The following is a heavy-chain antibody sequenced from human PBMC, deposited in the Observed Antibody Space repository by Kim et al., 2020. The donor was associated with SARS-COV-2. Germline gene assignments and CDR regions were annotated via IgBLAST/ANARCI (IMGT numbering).Heavy chain of an antibody. V-gene: IGHV4-34*01. Sequence: SETLSLTCAVYGGSFSGYYWSWIRQPPGKGLEWIGEINHSGSTNYNPSLKSRVTISVDTSKNQFSLKLSSVTAADTAVYYCAREGTTVTNAFDYWGQGTLVTVSS. CDR1: GGSFSGYY. D-gene: IGHD4-17*01. CDR3: AREGTTVTNAFDY. CDR2: INHSGST. J-gene: IGHJ4*02.